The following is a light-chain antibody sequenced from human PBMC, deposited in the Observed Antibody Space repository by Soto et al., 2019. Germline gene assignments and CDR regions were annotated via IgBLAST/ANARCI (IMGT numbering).Light chain of an antibody. V-gene: IGKV1-33*01. CDR2: DAS. CDR1: QDISNY. J-gene: IGKJ3*01. Sequence: DIQMTQSPSSLSASVGDRVTITCQASQDISNYLNWYQQKPGKAPKLLIYDASNLETGVPSRFSASGSGTDFTFTIHSLQPEDIATYYCQQYDNLIFTFGPGTKVDIK. CDR3: QQYDNLIFT.